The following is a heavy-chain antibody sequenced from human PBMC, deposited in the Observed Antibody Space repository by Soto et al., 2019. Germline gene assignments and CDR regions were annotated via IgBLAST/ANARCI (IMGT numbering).Heavy chain of an antibody. CDR2: IYYSGST. CDR1: GGSISSYY. D-gene: IGHD1-1*01. Sequence: SETLSLTCTVSGGSISSYYWSWIRQPPGKGLEWIGYIYYSGSTNYNPSLKSRVTISVDTSKNQFSLKLSSVTAADTAGYYCARHPSGGPVDYWGQGTLVTVSS. V-gene: IGHV4-59*08. J-gene: IGHJ4*02. CDR3: ARHPSGGPVDY.